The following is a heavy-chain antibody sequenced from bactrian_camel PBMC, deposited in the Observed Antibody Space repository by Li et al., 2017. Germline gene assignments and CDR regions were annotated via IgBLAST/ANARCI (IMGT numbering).Heavy chain of an antibody. D-gene: IGHD6*01. CDR3: TREDPGAGRAD. CDR1: GFTHSTYP. Sequence: VQLVESGGGLVHPGGSLRLSCAASGFTHSTYPMTWVRQAPGKGLEWVSGITFDGVSTLYADSVKGRFTISRDDAKNALYLQLNSLKTEDTAMYYCTREDPGAGRADWGQGTQVTVS. V-gene: IGHV3S42*01. J-gene: IGHJ4*01. CDR2: ITFDGVST.